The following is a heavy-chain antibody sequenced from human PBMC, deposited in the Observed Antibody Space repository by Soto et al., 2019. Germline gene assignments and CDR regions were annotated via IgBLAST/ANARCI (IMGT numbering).Heavy chain of an antibody. CDR1: GGSISSGGYY. CDR2: IYYSGST. V-gene: IGHV4-31*03. Sequence: QVQLQESGPGLVKPSQTLSLTCTVSGGSISSGGYYWSWIRQHPGKGLEWIGYIYYSGSTYYNPSLNSRVTLSVDTSKNQFSLKLSSVTAADTAVYYCARAIAAAGDYYYYYMDVWGEGTTVTVSS. CDR3: ARAIAAAGDYYYYYMDV. J-gene: IGHJ6*03. D-gene: IGHD6-13*01.